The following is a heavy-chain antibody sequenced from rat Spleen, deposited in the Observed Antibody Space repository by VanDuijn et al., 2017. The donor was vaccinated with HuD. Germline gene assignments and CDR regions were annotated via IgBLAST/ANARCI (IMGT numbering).Heavy chain of an antibody. CDR1: GFTFSNYG. D-gene: IGHD1-11*01. V-gene: IGHV5-29*01. Sequence: EVQLVESGGGLVQPGRSLKLSCAASGFTFSNYGMAWVRQAPTKGLEWVATISYDGSSTYYRDSVTGRFTISRDNAKSTLYRQMDSLRSEDTATYYCARYGGYSEGFAYWGQGTLVTVSS. J-gene: IGHJ3*01. CDR2: ISYDGSST. CDR3: ARYGGYSEGFAY.